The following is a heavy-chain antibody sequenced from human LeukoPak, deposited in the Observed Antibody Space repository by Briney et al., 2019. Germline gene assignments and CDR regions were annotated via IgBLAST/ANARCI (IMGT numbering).Heavy chain of an antibody. D-gene: IGHD3-10*01. J-gene: IGHJ4*02. CDR2: FDPEDGET. CDR3: ATDLPSGGALGY. Sequence: ASVKVSCKVSGYTLTELSMHWVRQAPGKGLEWMGGFDPEDGETIYAQKFQGRVTMTEDTSTDTAYMELSSLRSEDTAMYYCATDLPSGGALGYWGQGTLVTVSS. V-gene: IGHV1-24*01. CDR1: GYTLTELS.